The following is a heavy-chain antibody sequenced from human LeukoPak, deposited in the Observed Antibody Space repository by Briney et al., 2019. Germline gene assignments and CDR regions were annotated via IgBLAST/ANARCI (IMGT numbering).Heavy chain of an antibody. J-gene: IGHJ5*02. CDR2: INPNSGGT. Sequence: ASVKVSCKASGYTFTAYYVHWVRQAPGQGLEWMGWINPNSGGTDYAQKFQGRVTMTRDTSISTAYMELSRLRSDDTAVYYCVTTVTTSWFDPWGQGTLVTVSS. V-gene: IGHV1-2*02. CDR1: GYTFTAYY. CDR3: VTTVTTSWFDP. D-gene: IGHD4-17*01.